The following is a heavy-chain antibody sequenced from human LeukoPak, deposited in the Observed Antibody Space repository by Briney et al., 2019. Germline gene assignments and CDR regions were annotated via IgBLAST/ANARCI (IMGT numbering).Heavy chain of an antibody. V-gene: IGHV4-4*07. CDR1: RGSINNQY. CDR3: ARDSGSSGL. Sequence: SETLSLTCTVSRGSINNQYWSWIRQPAGKGLEWIGRMYTNGESDYNPSLKSRVAMSVDTSKSQFSLKLSSVTAADTAVYYCARDSGSSGLWGQGTLVTVSS. CDR2: MYTNGES. J-gene: IGHJ4*02. D-gene: IGHD3-22*01.